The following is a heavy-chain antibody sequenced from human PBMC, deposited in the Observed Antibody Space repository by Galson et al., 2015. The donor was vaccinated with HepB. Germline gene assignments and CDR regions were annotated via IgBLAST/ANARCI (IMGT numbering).Heavy chain of an antibody. CDR1: GLSFSNAW. V-gene: IGHV3-15*07. Sequence: SLRLSCAVSGLSFSNAWMNWVRQAPGKGLAWVGRIKSETDGGTIDYAAPVKGRFTISRDDSKNTLYLQMNSLKTEDTAVYYCTTDLKELLWFGELSSDAFDIWGQGTMVTVSS. CDR3: TTDLKELLWFGELSSDAFDI. J-gene: IGHJ3*02. D-gene: IGHD3-10*01. CDR2: IKSETDGGTI.